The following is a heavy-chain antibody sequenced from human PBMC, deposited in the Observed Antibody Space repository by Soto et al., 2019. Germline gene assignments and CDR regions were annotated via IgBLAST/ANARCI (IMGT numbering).Heavy chain of an antibody. CDR2: ISSGSTNI. Sequence: QVQLVESGGGLVKPGGSLRLSCAASGFTFSDFYMSWIRQAPGKGLEWISYISSGSTNIFYADSVKGRFTVSRENAKNWLYLQMDSLRAAGRAVYDCEKGRTPAASDSWAQETRVPVP. CDR3: EKGRTPAASDS. D-gene: IGHD6-13*01. CDR1: GFTFSDFY. V-gene: IGHV3-11*01. J-gene: IGHJ5*01.